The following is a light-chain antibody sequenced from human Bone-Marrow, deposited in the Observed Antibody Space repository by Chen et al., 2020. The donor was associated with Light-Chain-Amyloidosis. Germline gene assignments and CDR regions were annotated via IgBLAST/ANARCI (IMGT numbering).Light chain of an antibody. Sequence: QSALTQPPSASGSPGQSVTISCTGTSSDVGAYNYVPWYQRLPGKAPKLMIYEVTKRPSGVPGRFSGFKSGNTASLTVSGLQAEDEADYYCCSYAGADNHVFFGGGTKLTVL. J-gene: IGLJ2*01. CDR2: EVT. CDR1: SSDVGAYNY. V-gene: IGLV2-8*01. CDR3: CSYAGADNHVF.